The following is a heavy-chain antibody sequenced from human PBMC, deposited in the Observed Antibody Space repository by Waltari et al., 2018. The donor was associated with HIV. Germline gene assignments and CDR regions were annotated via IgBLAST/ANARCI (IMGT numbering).Heavy chain of an antibody. V-gene: IGHV3-53*01. CDR2: IYSGGST. CDR3: ARDSPTIGDY. Sequence: EVQLVESGGGLIQPGGSLRLSGAASGFTVSRNSMSWIRQAPGKGLVWVSVIYSGGSTYYADSVKGRFTISRDNSKNTLYLQMNSLRAEDTAVYYCARDSPTIGDYWGQGTLVTVSS. J-gene: IGHJ4*02. D-gene: IGHD3-3*01. CDR1: GFTVSRNS.